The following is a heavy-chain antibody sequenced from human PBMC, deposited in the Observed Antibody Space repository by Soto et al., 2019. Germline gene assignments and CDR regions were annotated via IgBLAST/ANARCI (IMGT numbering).Heavy chain of an antibody. J-gene: IGHJ4*02. Sequence: PSETLSLTCTVSGGSISSYYWSWIRQPPGKGLEWIGYIYHSGSTYYNPSLKSRVTISVDRSKNQFSLKLSSVTAADTAVYYCARSEATVLDYWGQGTLVTVSS. D-gene: IGHD4-17*01. CDR3: ARSEATVLDY. CDR2: IYHSGST. V-gene: IGHV4-59*12. CDR1: GGSISSYY.